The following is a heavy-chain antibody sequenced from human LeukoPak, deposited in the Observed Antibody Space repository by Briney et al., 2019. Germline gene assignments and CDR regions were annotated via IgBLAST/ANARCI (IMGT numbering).Heavy chain of an antibody. CDR3: ARQGSNSSGWYPVDE. V-gene: IGHV1-2*02. J-gene: IGHJ4*02. CDR2: MNPNSGGT. D-gene: IGHD6-19*01. Sequence: ASVKVSCKTSGYTFTAYYIHWLRQAPGQGLEWMGWMNPNSGGTKYAQTFQGRVTLTRDTSISTAYLELSSLTSDDTAVYFCARQGSNSSGWYPVDEWGQGTLVTVSS. CDR1: GYTFTAYY.